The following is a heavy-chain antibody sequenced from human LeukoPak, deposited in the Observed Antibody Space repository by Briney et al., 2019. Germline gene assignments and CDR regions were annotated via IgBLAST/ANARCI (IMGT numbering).Heavy chain of an antibody. J-gene: IGHJ4*02. D-gene: IGHD7-27*01. V-gene: IGHV4-39*02. CDR1: GGSIRTDSYY. CDR3: ARRPRHWGFFDH. Sequence: SETLSLTCTVSGGSIRTDSYYWDWIRQPPGKGLEWIGNIYYSGSTYYNPSLNGRVTIFVDTSKNHFSLRLSSLTAADTAVYYCARRPRHWGFFDHWGQGTLVTVTS. CDR2: IYYSGST.